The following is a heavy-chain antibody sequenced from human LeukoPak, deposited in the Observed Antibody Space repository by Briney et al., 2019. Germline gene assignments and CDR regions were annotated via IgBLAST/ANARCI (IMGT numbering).Heavy chain of an antibody. Sequence: PGGSLRLSCAASGFTFSSYGMHWVRQAPGKGLEWVAVIWYDGSNKYYADSVKGRFTISRDNSKNTLYLQMNSLRAEDTAVYYCAKDREYCSSTSCYNPSYYFDYWGQGTLVTVSS. D-gene: IGHD2-2*02. CDR3: AKDREYCSSTSCYNPSYYFDY. J-gene: IGHJ4*02. CDR2: IWYDGSNK. V-gene: IGHV3-33*06. CDR1: GFTFSSYG.